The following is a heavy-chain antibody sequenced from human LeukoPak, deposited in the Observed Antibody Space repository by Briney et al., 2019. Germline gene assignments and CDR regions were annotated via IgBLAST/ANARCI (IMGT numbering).Heavy chain of an antibody. J-gene: IGHJ3*02. D-gene: IGHD6-19*01. CDR3: ARDADGIAVAGITAPTGDAFDI. CDR2: ISSSGSSI. Sequence: GGSLRLSCAASGFTFSSYGMNWVRQAPGQGLEWVSNISSSGSSIYYADSVKGRFTISRDDAKNSLYLQMNSLRAEDTAVYYCARDADGIAVAGITAPTGDAFDIWGQGTMVTVSS. V-gene: IGHV3-48*03. CDR1: GFTFSSYG.